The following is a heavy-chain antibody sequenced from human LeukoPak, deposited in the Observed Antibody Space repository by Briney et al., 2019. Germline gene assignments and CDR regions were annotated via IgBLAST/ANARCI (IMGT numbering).Heavy chain of an antibody. J-gene: IGHJ4*02. CDR3: AKSATLGTTPGHFDY. CDR2: ISGSGVST. CDR1: GFTFSDYA. D-gene: IGHD1-26*01. Sequence: PGGSLRLSCAASGFTFSDYAMNWVRQAPGKGLEWVSEISGSGVSTYYADSVKGRFTISRDNSENTMYLQMNSLRSEDTAVYYCAKSATLGTTPGHFDYWGQGTLVTVSS. V-gene: IGHV3-23*01.